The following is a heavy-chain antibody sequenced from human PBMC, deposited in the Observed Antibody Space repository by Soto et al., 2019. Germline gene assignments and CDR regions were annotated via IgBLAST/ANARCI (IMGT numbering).Heavy chain of an antibody. V-gene: IGHV4-39*01. J-gene: IGHJ4*02. CDR2: IYYSGST. CDR3: ARHSLAVGSDY. CDR1: GGSIGSSSYY. D-gene: IGHD2-15*01. Sequence: QLQLQESGPGLVKPSETLSLTCTVSGGSIGSSSYYWGWIRQPPGKGLEWIGSIYYSGSTYYNPALKRRVTISVDTSNNQFSLKLSSVTAADTAVYYCARHSLAVGSDYWGQGTLVTVSS.